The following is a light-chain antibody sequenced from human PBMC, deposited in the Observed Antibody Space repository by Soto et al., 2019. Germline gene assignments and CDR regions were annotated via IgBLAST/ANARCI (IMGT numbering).Light chain of an antibody. CDR3: CSFAGSYTFGV. J-gene: IGLJ3*02. CDR2: DVS. Sequence: QSALTQPRSVSGSPGQSVTISSTGTSSDVGDYNYVSWYQQYPGKAPKLVIYDVSKRPSGVPDRFSGSKSGNTASLTISGLQAEDEADYYCCSFAGSYTFGVFGGGTKLTVL. V-gene: IGLV2-11*01. CDR1: SSDVGDYNY.